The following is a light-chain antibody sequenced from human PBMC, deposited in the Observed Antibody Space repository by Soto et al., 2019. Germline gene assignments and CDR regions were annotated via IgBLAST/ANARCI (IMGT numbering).Light chain of an antibody. V-gene: IGLV1-44*01. CDR2: SND. J-gene: IGLJ2*01. CDR1: SSNIGRNT. Sequence: QLVLTQPPSASGTPGQRVTISCSGSSSNIGRNTVNWYQQLPGTAPKLLIYSNDQRPSGVPDRFSGSKSDTSASLAISGLQSEDEADYYCAAWDDSLNGVVFGGGTKLTVL. CDR3: AAWDDSLNGVV.